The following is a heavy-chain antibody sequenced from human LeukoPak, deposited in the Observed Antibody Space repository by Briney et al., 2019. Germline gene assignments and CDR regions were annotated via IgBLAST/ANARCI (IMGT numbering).Heavy chain of an antibody. CDR3: ARDRWELLTPYYGMDV. CDR1: GYTFTGYY. CDR2: INPNSGGT. Sequence: ASVKVSCKASGYTFTGYYMHWVRQAPGQGLEWMGRINPNSGGTNYAQMFQGRVTMTRDTSISTAYMELSRLRSDDTAVYYCARDRWELLTPYYGMDVWGQGTTVTVSS. V-gene: IGHV1-2*06. J-gene: IGHJ6*02. D-gene: IGHD1-26*01.